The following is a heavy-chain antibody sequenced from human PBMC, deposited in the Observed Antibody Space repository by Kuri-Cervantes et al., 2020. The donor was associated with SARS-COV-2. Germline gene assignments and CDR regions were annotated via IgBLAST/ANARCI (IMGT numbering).Heavy chain of an antibody. D-gene: IGHD4-17*01. Sequence: GGSLRLSCAASGFTFSSYEMNWVRQAPGKGLEWVSYISSSGSTIYYADSVKGRFTISRDNAKNSLYLQMNSLRAEDTAVYYCARAHTVTLDYWGQGTLVTVSS. CDR1: GFTFSSYE. CDR2: ISSSGSTI. V-gene: IGHV3-48*03. CDR3: ARAHTVTLDY. J-gene: IGHJ4*02.